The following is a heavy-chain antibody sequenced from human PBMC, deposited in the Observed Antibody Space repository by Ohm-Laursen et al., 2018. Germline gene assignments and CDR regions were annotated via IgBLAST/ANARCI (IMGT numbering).Heavy chain of an antibody. CDR3: AGSEDTSGYVDY. Sequence: GSLRLSCTASGFTFSDSYMSWIRQAPGKGLEWVSYIGASGSTRYYADSVKGRFTISRDNAKNSLSLEMNSLRAEDTAVYYCAGSEDTSGYVDYWGQGTLVTVSS. J-gene: IGHJ4*02. CDR1: GFTFSDSY. CDR2: IGASGSTR. V-gene: IGHV3-11*01. D-gene: IGHD3-22*01.